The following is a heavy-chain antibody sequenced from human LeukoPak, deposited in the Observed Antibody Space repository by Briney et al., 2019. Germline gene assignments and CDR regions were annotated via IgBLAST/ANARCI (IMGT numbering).Heavy chain of an antibody. V-gene: IGHV3-23*01. CDR3: AGLSSTSCFDY. CDR2: ISGSGGST. D-gene: IGHD2-2*01. J-gene: IGHJ4*02. CDR1: AFTFSSYW. Sequence: PGGSLSLSCAGSAFTFSSYWMSWVRQAPGKGLEWVSAISGSGGSTCYADSVKGRFTISRDNSKNTLYLQMNSLRAEDTAVYYCAGLSSTSCFDYWGQGTLVTVSS.